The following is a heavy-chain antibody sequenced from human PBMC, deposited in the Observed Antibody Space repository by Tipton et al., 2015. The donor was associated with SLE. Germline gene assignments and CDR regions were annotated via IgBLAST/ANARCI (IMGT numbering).Heavy chain of an antibody. V-gene: IGHV4-31*03. J-gene: IGHJ4*02. CDR3: ARGRLLEEYFDF. CDR2: IYYSGTT. Sequence: TLSLTCIVSGGSISSGGHYWTWIRQHPGKGLEWIGFIYYSGTTFYNPSLESRVTISVDTSNNQFSLKMSSVTVADTAVYYCARGRLLEEYFDFWGRGILVPVSS. D-gene: IGHD3-22*01. CDR1: GGSISSGGHY.